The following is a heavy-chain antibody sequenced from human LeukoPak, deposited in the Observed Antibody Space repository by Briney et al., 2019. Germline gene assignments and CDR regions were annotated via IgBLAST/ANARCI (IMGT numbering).Heavy chain of an antibody. V-gene: IGHV4-34*01. J-gene: IGHJ6*03. D-gene: IGHD2-8*01. CDR2: INHSGST. Sequence: PSETLSLTCAVYGGSFSGYYWSWIRQPPGKGLEWIGEINHSGSTYYNPSLKSRVTISVDTSKNQFSLKLSSVTAADTAVYYCAREPHYCTNGVCYTWHGYYMDVWGKGTTVTVSS. CDR3: AREPHYCTNGVCYTWHGYYMDV. CDR1: GGSFSGYY.